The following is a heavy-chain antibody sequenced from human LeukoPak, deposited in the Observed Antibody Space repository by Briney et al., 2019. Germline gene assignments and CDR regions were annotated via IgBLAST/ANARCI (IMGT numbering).Heavy chain of an antibody. J-gene: IGHJ3*02. CDR1: GFTFSSYT. CDR3: ASTTVTTWSDAFDI. V-gene: IGHV3-21*01. CDR2: ITRSSIYI. D-gene: IGHD4-17*01. Sequence: GGSLRLSCAASGFTFSSYTINWVRQAPGKGLEWVSSITRSSIYIYYADSVKGRFTISRDNAKNSLYLQMNSLRAEDTAVYYCASTTVTTWSDAFDIWGQGTMVTVSS.